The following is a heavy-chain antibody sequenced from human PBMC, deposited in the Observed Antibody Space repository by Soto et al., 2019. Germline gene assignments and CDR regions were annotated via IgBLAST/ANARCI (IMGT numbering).Heavy chain of an antibody. CDR3: ARERYCSSTSCYLRYGMDV. V-gene: IGHV3-30-3*01. Sequence: GSLRLSCAASGFTFSSYAMHWVRQAPGKGLEWVAVISYDGSNKYYADSVKGRFTISRDNSKNTLYLQMNSLRAEDTAVYYCARERYCSSTSCYLRYGMDVWGQGTTVTVSS. CDR1: GFTFSSYA. CDR2: ISYDGSNK. J-gene: IGHJ6*02. D-gene: IGHD2-2*01.